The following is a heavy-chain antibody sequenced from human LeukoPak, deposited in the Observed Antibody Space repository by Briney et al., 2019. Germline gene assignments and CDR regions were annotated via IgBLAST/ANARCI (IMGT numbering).Heavy chain of an antibody. Sequence: GGSLRLSCVGSGFSFSDYALEWVHQPPGKGLEWVASITPKSDYIYYTPSVKGRFTISRDNARRSVYLQMNSLRADDTALYYCATMVGPRFGTYYFDFWGQGVQVTVSS. D-gene: IGHD3-16*01. V-gene: IGHV3-21*01. CDR2: ITPKSDYI. J-gene: IGHJ4*01. CDR3: ATMVGPRFGTYYFDF. CDR1: GFSFSDYA.